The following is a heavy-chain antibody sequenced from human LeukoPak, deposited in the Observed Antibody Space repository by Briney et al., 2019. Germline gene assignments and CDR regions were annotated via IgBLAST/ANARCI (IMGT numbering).Heavy chain of an antibody. V-gene: IGHV3-23*01. Sequence: PGGSLRLSCAASGFTFSSYGMSWVRQAPGKGLEWVSAISGSGGSTYYADSVKGRFTISRDNSKNTLYLQMNSLRAEDTAVYYCAKDYIVVVVAAHFTSWVDYWGQGTLVTVSS. D-gene: IGHD2-15*01. CDR3: AKDYIVVVVAAHFTSWVDY. CDR2: ISGSGGST. CDR1: GFTFSSYG. J-gene: IGHJ4*02.